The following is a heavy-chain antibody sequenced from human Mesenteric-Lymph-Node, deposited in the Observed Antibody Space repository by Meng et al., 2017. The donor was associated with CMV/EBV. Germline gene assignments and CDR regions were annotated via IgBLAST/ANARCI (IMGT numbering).Heavy chain of an antibody. D-gene: IGHD6-13*01. J-gene: IGHJ4*02. CDR1: GFTFSSNW. Sequence: GESLKISCAASGFTFSSNWMHWVRQAPGKGLVWVSRINSDGSSTSYADSVKGRFTISRDNAKNSLYLQMNSLRAEDTAVYYCARGGIAASYWGQGTLVTVSS. CDR2: INSDGSST. V-gene: IGHV3-74*01. CDR3: ARGGIAASY.